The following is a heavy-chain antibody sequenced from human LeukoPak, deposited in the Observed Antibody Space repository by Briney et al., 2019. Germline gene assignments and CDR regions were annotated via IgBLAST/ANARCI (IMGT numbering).Heavy chain of an antibody. CDR2: IYPSGIT. D-gene: IGHD4-17*01. CDR1: GASISNYY. J-gene: IGHJ4*02. CDR3: ARRVNYGDYFDY. Sequence: SETLSLTCTVSGASISNYYWSWIRQPAGKGLEWIGRIYPSGITNYNPSLKSRVTMSVDTSKNQFSLKLRSLTAADTAVYYCARRVNYGDYFDYWGQGTLVTVSS. V-gene: IGHV4-4*07.